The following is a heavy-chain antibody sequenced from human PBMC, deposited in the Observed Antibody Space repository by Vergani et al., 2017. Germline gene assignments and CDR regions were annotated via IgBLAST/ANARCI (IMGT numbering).Heavy chain of an antibody. CDR1: GFTFSSYA. CDR2: ISTNGGTT. V-gene: IGHV3-64D*06. Sequence: EVQLVESGGGLVQPGGSLRLSCSTFGFTFSSYAMYWVRQAPGKGLEFVSSISTNGGTTYYAESVKGRFTISRDNSESTLHLQMTSLRAEDTAVYYCAKGSRGYTGYFFDYWGQGTLATVSS. D-gene: IGHD5-12*01. J-gene: IGHJ4*02. CDR3: AKGSRGYTGYFFDY.